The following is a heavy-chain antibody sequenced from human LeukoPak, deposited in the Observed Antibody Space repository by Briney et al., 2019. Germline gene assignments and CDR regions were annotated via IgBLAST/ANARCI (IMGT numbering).Heavy chain of an antibody. CDR1: GYKFTRCW. Sequence: GESLKISCKDSGYKFTRCWIGWVRQMPGKGLEWMGIIYPGDSDTRYSPSFQGQVTISADKSISTAYLQWSSLKASDTAMYYCARPGYCSGGSCHYFDYWGQGTLVTVSS. CDR3: ARPGYCSGGSCHYFDY. D-gene: IGHD2-15*01. CDR2: IYPGDSDT. J-gene: IGHJ4*02. V-gene: IGHV5-51*01.